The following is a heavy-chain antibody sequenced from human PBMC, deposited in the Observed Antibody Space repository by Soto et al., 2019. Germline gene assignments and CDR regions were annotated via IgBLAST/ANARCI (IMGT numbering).Heavy chain of an antibody. CDR1: GFTFSSYA. J-gene: IGHJ4*02. D-gene: IGHD5-18*01. CDR2: ISGSGGST. CDR3: AKKKGGYSKWGGAFDY. V-gene: IGHV3-23*01. Sequence: EVQLLESGGGLVQPGGSLRLSCAASGFTFSSYAMSWVRQAPGKGLEWVSAISGSGGSTYYADSVKGRFTISRDNSKNTLYLKMNSLRAEDTAVYYCAKKKGGYSKWGGAFDYWGQGTLVTVSS.